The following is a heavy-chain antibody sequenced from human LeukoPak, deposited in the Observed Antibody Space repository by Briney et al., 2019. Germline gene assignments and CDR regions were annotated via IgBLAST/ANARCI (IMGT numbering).Heavy chain of an antibody. Sequence: GGSLRLSCAASGFTFDDYGMSWVRQAPGKGLEWVSGINWNGGSTGYADSVKGRFTISRDNAKNSLYLQMNSLRAEDTALYYCARPIVVATSDAFDYWGQGTMVTVSS. CDR3: ARPIVVATSDAFDY. D-gene: IGHD1-26*01. CDR1: GFTFDDYG. J-gene: IGHJ3*01. CDR2: INWNGGST. V-gene: IGHV3-20*04.